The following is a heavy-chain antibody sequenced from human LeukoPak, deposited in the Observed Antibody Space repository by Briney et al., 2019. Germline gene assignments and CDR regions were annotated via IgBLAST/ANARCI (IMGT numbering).Heavy chain of an antibody. CDR2: INPNSGGT. CDR1: GYTFTGYY. CDR3: ARVTADYSGSFWTDFDY. J-gene: IGHJ4*02. V-gene: IGHV1-2*02. Sequence: ASVKVSCKASGYTFTGYYMHWVRQAPGQGLEWMGWINPNSGGTNYAQKFQGRVTMTRDTSISTAYMELSRLRSDDTAVYYYARVTADYSGSFWTDFDYWGQGTLVTVSS. D-gene: IGHD1-26*01.